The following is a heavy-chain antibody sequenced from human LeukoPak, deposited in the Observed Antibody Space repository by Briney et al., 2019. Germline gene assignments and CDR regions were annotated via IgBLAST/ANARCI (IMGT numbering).Heavy chain of an antibody. V-gene: IGHV3-23*01. CDR1: GFTFSSYA. D-gene: IGHD6-19*01. CDR3: AKEPASSDWFDP. CDR2: ISGTGGRT. Sequence: GGSLRLSCAASGFTFSSYAMSWVRQAPGKGLEWVSAISGTGGRTYYADSVKGRFTISRDNSKNTLYLQMNSLRAEDTAVYYCAKEPASSDWFDPWGQGTLVTVSS. J-gene: IGHJ5*02.